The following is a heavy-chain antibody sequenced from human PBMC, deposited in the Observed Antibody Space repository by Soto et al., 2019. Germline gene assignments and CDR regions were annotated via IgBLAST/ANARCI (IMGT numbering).Heavy chain of an antibody. V-gene: IGHV3-15*01. J-gene: IGHJ4*02. CDR2: IKSKTDGWKT. D-gene: IGHD3-9*01. CDR1: GFTFSNAW. Sequence: GGSLRLSCAASGFTFSNAWMSWVRQAPGKGLEWVGRIKSKTDGWKTDYAAPGKGRFTISRDDSKNTLYLQMNSLKTEDTAVYYCTTDHDILTGYSVDYWGQGTLVTVSS. CDR3: TTDHDILTGYSVDY.